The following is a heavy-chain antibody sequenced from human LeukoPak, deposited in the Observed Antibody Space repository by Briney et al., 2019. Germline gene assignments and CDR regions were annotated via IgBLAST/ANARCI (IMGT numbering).Heavy chain of an antibody. D-gene: IGHD6-13*01. CDR1: GCTYTTGG. Sequence: GASVKVCCKASGCTYTTGGISWVRQAPGQGLEWMGWIDTYSGERNYAQKFQGRVTMTSDTPESTAYIELTRQPFETTAVYYCPRDGGIAEADSFDPWGQGTLVTVSS. CDR2: IDTYSGER. J-gene: IGHJ5*02. V-gene: IGHV1-18*01. CDR3: PRDGGIAEADSFDP.